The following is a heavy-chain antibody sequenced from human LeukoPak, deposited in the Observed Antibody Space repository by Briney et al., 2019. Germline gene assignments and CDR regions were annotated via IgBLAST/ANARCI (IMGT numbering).Heavy chain of an antibody. CDR2: INPNSGGT. CDR3: ARVRRDGYKSGDAYYFDY. CDR1: GYTFTGYY. Sequence: ASVKVSCKASGYTFTGYYMHWVRQAPGQGLEWMGWINPNSGGTNYAQKFQGRVTMTRDTSISTAYMELSRLRSDDTAVYYCARVRRDGYKSGDAYYFDYWGQGTLVTVSS. D-gene: IGHD5-24*01. V-gene: IGHV1-2*02. J-gene: IGHJ4*02.